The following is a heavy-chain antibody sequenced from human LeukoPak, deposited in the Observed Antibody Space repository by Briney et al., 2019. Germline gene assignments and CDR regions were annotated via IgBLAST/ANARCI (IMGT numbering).Heavy chain of an antibody. CDR1: GGSISSGGYY. V-gene: IGHV4-31*03. D-gene: IGHD3-9*01. CDR2: IYDSGST. CDR3: AREEFYDILTGSYGMDV. Sequence: SETLSLTCTVSGGSISSGGYYWSWIRQHPGKGLEWIGYIYDSGSTYYNPSLKSRVTISVDTSKNQFSLKLSSVTAADTAVYYCAREEFYDILTGSYGMDVWGQGTTVTV. J-gene: IGHJ6*02.